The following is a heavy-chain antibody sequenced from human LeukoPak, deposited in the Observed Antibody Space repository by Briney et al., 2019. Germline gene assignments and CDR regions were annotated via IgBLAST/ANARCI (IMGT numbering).Heavy chain of an antibody. J-gene: IGHJ6*03. CDR2: INWNGGST. CDR3: AREAYNWNYRYYYYMDV. V-gene: IGHV3-20*04. D-gene: IGHD1-7*01. Sequence: PGGSLRLSCAASGFTFDDYGMSWVRQAPGKGLEWVSGINWNGGSTGYADSVKGRFTISRHNAKNSLYLQMNSLRAEDTALYYCAREAYNWNYRYYYYMDVWGKGTTVTVSS. CDR1: GFTFDDYG.